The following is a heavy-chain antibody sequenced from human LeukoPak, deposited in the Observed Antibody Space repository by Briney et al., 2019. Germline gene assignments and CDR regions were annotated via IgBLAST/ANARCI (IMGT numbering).Heavy chain of an antibody. Sequence: GGSLRLSCAASGIALSNYGMHWVRQAPGKGLEWVAVIWYDGSKEYYADSVKGRFTISRDTSENMMYLQMNSLRAEDTAVYYCARDGGSSIDYWGQGALVTVSS. CDR2: IWYDGSKE. J-gene: IGHJ4*02. CDR3: ARDGGSSIDY. D-gene: IGHD6-13*01. CDR1: GIALSNYG. V-gene: IGHV3-33*01.